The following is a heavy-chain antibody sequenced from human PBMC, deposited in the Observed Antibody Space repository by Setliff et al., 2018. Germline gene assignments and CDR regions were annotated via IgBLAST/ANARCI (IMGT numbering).Heavy chain of an antibody. D-gene: IGHD5-18*01. CDR3: ARRVGSVGIQLPDY. CDR1: GYTFTSYD. Sequence: ASVKVSCKASGYTFTSYDINWVRQATGQGLEWMGWMNPNSGNTGYAQKFQGRVTMTRNTSISTAYMELSNLRSEDTAVYYCARRVGSVGIQLPDYWGQGTLVTVSS. CDR2: MNPNSGNT. J-gene: IGHJ4*02. V-gene: IGHV1-8*02.